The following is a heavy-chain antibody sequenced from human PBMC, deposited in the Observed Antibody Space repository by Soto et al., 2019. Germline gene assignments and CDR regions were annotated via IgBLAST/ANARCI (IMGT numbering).Heavy chain of an antibody. J-gene: IGHJ6*02. V-gene: IGHV3-66*01. D-gene: IGHD3-16*01. CDR1: GFTVSTNS. CDR2: IYSGGST. CDR3: ARDLDSTSHYGMDV. Sequence: EVQLVESGGGLVQPGGSLRVSCAASGFTVSTNSMSWVRQAPGKGLEWVSVIYSGGSTYYADSVKGRFTISRDNSKNTLYLQMNSLRAEDTGVYYCARDLDSTSHYGMDVWGQGTMVTVSS.